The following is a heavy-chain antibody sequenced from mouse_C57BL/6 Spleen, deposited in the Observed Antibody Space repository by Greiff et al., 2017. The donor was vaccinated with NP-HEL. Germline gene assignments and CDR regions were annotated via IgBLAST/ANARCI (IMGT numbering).Heavy chain of an antibody. V-gene: IGHV1-82*01. CDR2: IYPGDGDT. CDR1: GYAFSSSW. D-gene: IGHD1-1*01. Sequence: QVQLQQSGPELVKPGASVKISCKASGYAFSSSWMNWVKQRPGKGLEWIGRIYPGDGDTNYNGKFKGKATLTADKSSSTAYMQLSSLTSEDSAVYFCAREGDYYGSSSPDFDYWGQGTTLTVSS. J-gene: IGHJ2*01. CDR3: AREGDYYGSSSPDFDY.